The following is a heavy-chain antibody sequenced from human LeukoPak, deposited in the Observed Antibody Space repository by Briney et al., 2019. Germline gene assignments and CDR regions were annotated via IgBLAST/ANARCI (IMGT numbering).Heavy chain of an antibody. V-gene: IGHV3-30*02. Sequence: QPGGSLRLSCAASGFTFSSYGMHSVRQAPGKGLEWVEFIRYDGSNKYYADSVKRRFTISKDNSNNTLYLHINSLRAEDTAVYYCAIRRRYDILTGYYKDYWGQGTLVTVSS. CDR1: GFTFSSYG. J-gene: IGHJ4*02. CDR3: AIRRRYDILTGYYKDY. D-gene: IGHD3-9*01. CDR2: IRYDGSNK.